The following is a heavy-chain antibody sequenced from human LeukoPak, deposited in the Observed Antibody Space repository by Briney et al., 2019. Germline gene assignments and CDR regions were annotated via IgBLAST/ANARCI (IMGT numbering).Heavy chain of an antibody. V-gene: IGHV1-69-2*01. CDR1: GYTFTDYY. J-gene: IGHJ4*02. Sequence: ASVKVSCKASGYTFTDYYIHWVQQAPGKGLEWMGRVDPEDGETIYAEKFQGRVTITADTSTEIAYMELSSLRSEDTAIYYCARQFGLTGTTCVLGYWGQGTLVTISS. D-gene: IGHD1-14*01. CDR3: ARQFGLTGTTCVLGY. CDR2: VDPEDGET.